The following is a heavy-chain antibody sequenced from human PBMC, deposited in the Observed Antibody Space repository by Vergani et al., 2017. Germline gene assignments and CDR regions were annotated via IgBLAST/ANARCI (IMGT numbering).Heavy chain of an antibody. CDR2: ISYNGDRA. Sequence: EVQQVESGGSLVRPGGSLRLSCAVSGFTFNDYGMTWVRQTPGKGLEWVSSISYNGDRATYRDSVKGRFTVSRDSAKNSLYLQMNNLRAEDTALYYCARDENYGGQYFDSWGQGTLVTVSS. CDR1: GFTFNDYG. J-gene: IGHJ4*02. CDR3: ARDENYGGQYFDS. D-gene: IGHD4-23*01. V-gene: IGHV3-20*04.